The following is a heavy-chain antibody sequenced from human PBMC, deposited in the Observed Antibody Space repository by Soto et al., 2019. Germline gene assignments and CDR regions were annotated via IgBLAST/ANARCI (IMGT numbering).Heavy chain of an antibody. CDR1: GGSFSDYY. CDR2: IHLSGRV. Sequence: QVQLQQWGSGLLKPSETLSLTCAIYGGSFSDYYWHWIRQSPGKGLEWIGEIHLSGRVNFTPSLKSRTSLSMDTSRNHFFLTLRSVTAADTAVYFCARTPTRGASAWLDPWGRRHLVTVSS. J-gene: IGHJ5*02. D-gene: IGHD1-26*01. CDR3: ARTPTRGASAWLDP. V-gene: IGHV4-34*01.